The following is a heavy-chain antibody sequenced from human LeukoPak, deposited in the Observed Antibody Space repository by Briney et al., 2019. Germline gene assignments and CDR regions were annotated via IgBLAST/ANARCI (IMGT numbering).Heavy chain of an antibody. CDR2: ISSSSRTI. CDR3: AKAEDCSGGSCYVDY. J-gene: IGHJ4*02. Sequence: HPGGSLRLSCAGTGFTFSDYNMKWVRQAPGKGLEWVSYISSSSRTIYYADSVKGRLTISRDNAKNSLYLQMNSLRDEDTAVYYCAKAEDCSGGSCYVDYWGQGTLVTVSS. V-gene: IGHV3-48*02. D-gene: IGHD2-15*01. CDR1: GFTFSDYN.